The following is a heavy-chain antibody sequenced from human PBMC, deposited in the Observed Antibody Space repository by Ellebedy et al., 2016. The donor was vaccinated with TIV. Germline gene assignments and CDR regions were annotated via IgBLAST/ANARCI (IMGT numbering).Heavy chain of an antibody. D-gene: IGHD6-13*01. CDR2: ISYSGST. J-gene: IGHJ3*02. CDR1: GGSISSYY. CDR3: ARVVWQQPVTYAFDI. Sequence: MPSETLSLTCTVSGGSISSYYWSWIRQLPGKGLEWIGYISYSGSTTYNPSLKSRVTISVDTSKNQFSLRLNSVTAADTAVYYCARVVWQQPVTYAFDIWGQGTMVTVSS. V-gene: IGHV4-59*01.